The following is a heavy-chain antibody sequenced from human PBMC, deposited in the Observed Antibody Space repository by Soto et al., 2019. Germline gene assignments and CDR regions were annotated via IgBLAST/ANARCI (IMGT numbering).Heavy chain of an antibody. CDR1: GGTFANFI. J-gene: IGHJ6*02. CDR2: IVPMFGTP. V-gene: IGHV1-69*01. Sequence: QVQLVQSGAEVKEPGSSVRVSCKASGGTFANFIMNWVRQTPGQGLEWMGGIVPMFGTPTYAEKFKGRVTISATGSTSTASMGLTGLRSEDTAVYYCARNGTYSSSLSEYAGMDGWGQGTTVTVS. D-gene: IGHD6-6*01. CDR3: ARNGTYSSSLSEYAGMDG.